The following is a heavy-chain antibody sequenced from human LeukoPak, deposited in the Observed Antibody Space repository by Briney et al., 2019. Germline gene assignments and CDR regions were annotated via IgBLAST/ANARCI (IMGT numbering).Heavy chain of an antibody. J-gene: IGHJ6*02. Sequence: SETLSLTCTVSGGSISSYYWSWIRQPPGKGLEWIGYIYYSGSTNYNPSLKSRVTISVDTSKNQFSLKLSSVTAADTAVYYCARDGGLLRFGELLTGQRYYYYGMDVWGQGTTVTVSS. CDR2: IYYSGST. CDR1: GGSISSYY. V-gene: IGHV4-59*01. CDR3: ARDGGLLRFGELLTGQRYYYYGMDV. D-gene: IGHD3-10*01.